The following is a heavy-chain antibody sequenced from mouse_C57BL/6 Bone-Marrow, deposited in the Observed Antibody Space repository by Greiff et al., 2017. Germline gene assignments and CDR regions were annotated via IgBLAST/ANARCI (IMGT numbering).Heavy chain of an antibody. CDR2: ISSGGDYI. D-gene: IGHD1-1*01. J-gene: IGHJ2*01. V-gene: IGHV5-9-1*02. CDR1: GFTFSSYA. CDR3: TRGTTVVGYFDY. Sequence: EVMLVESGEGLVKPGGSLKLSCAASGFTFSSYAMSWVRQTPEKRLEWVAYISSGGDYIYYADTMKGRFTISRDNARNTLYLQMSSLKSEDTAMYYCTRGTTVVGYFDYWGQGTTLTVSS.